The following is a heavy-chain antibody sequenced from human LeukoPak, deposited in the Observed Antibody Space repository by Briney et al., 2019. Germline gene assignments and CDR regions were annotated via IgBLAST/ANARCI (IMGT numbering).Heavy chain of an antibody. Sequence: GGSLRLSCADCGFIFSSYPLSWVRQAPGKGLEWVSTISGSGGSTYYADSVRGRFTISRDNSKNTLYMQMSRLRAEDTAIYYCAITGGEYKPVDYWGQGTLVTVSS. CDR1: GFIFSSYP. D-gene: IGHD1-1*01. J-gene: IGHJ4*02. CDR2: ISGSGGST. CDR3: AITGGEYKPVDY. V-gene: IGHV3-23*01.